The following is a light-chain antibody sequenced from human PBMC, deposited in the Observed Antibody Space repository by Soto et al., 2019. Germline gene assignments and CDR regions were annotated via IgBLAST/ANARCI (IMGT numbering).Light chain of an antibody. CDR2: DVS. CDR3: CSYTTSNTRQIV. J-gene: IGLJ1*01. V-gene: IGLV2-14*03. CDR1: SSDVGGYNY. Sequence: QSVLAQPASVSGSPGQSITISCTGTSSDVGGYNYVSWYHHPGKAPKLMIYDVSNRPSGVSNRFSGSKSGNTASLTISGLQPEDEADYYCCSYTTSNTRQIVFGTGTKVPVL.